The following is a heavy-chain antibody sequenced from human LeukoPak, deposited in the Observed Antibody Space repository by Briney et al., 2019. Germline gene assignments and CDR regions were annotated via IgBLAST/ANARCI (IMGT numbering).Heavy chain of an antibody. J-gene: IGHJ4*02. D-gene: IGHD6-19*01. V-gene: IGHV4-39*01. CDR1: YGSTSSSDYY. CDR3: ATSGWYLLPGVY. Sequence: SETLSLTCTVSYGSTSSSDYYWGWIRQPPGKGLEWIGSIYYSGSTYYNPSLESRVTISVDTSKNQFSLKLSSVTAADTAVYYCATSGWYLLPGVYWGQGTLVTVSS. CDR2: IYYSGST.